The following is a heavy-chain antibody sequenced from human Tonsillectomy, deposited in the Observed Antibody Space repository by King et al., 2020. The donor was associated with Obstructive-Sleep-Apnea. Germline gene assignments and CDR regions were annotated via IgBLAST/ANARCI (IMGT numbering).Heavy chain of an antibody. D-gene: IGHD3-10*01. CDR3: ARQGYGSGAYNWFDP. J-gene: IGHJ5*02. CDR1: GGSISSYY. Sequence: QLQESGPGLVKPSETLSLTCTVSGGSISSYYWSWIRQPPGKGLEWIGYISYSGSTNYNPSHKSRVTISLDTSKNHFSLKLSSVTAADTAVYYCARQGYGSGAYNWFDPWGQGTLVTVSS. V-gene: IGHV4-59*08. CDR2: ISYSGST.